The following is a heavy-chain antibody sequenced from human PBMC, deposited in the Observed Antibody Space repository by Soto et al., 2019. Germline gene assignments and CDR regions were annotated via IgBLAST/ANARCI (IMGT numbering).Heavy chain of an antibody. Sequence: QLQLQESGPGLVKPSETLSLTCTVSGDSISSSSYYWDWIRQPPGKGLEWIGSIYYSGSTYYNPSLKSRVTISVDTSKNQFSLKLSSVTAADTAVYYCARARSGDCRFDSWGQGALVTVSS. CDR1: GDSISSSSYY. CDR2: IYYSGST. J-gene: IGHJ4*02. D-gene: IGHD2-21*02. CDR3: ARARSGDCRFDS. V-gene: IGHV4-39*01.